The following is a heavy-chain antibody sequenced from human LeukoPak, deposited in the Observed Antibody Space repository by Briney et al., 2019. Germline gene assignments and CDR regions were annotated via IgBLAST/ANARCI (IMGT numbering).Heavy chain of an antibody. J-gene: IGHJ4*02. CDR2: IYNSGTT. CDR1: GGSLSSNF. Sequence: SETLSLTCTVSGGSLSSNFWSWIRQPPGKGLEYIGYIYNSGTTNYNPSLKSRVTISVDTSKNQLSLKLSSVTAADTAVYYCAKSFSETERATITAYWGQGTLVTVSS. D-gene: IGHD5-24*01. CDR3: AKSFSETERATITAY. V-gene: IGHV4-59*01.